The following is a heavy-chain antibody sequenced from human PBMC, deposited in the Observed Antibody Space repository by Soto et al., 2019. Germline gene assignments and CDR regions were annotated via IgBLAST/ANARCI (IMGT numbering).Heavy chain of an antibody. J-gene: IGHJ6*02. CDR2: IYHSGST. CDR1: GGSISSSNW. Sequence: PSETLSLTCAVSGGSISSSNWWSWVRQPPGKGLEWIGEIYHSGSTNYNPSLKSRVTISVDKSKNQFSLKLSSVTAADTAVYYCARDRVTGTTTHYYYYGMDVWGQGTTVTVSS. CDR3: ARDRVTGTTTHYYYYGMDV. D-gene: IGHD1-7*01. V-gene: IGHV4-4*02.